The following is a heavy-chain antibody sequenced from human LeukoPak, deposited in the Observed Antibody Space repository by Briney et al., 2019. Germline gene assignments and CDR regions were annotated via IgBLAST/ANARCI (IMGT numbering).Heavy chain of an antibody. V-gene: IGHV5-51*01. J-gene: IGHJ4*02. D-gene: IGHD5-12*01. Sequence: GESLKISCKGSGYSFTSYWIGWVRHMPGKGLEWMGIIYPGDSDTRYSPSFQGQVTISADKSISTAYLQWSSLKASDTAMYYCARHSEADIVAPYFDYWGQGTLVTVSS. CDR2: IYPGDSDT. CDR1: GYSFTSYW. CDR3: ARHSEADIVAPYFDY.